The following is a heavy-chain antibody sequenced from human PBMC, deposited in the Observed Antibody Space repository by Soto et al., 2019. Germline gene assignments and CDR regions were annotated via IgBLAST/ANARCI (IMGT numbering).Heavy chain of an antibody. V-gene: IGHV1-2*04. CDR3: ARGYCSGGSCFPGMGYYYYYYMDV. J-gene: IGHJ6*03. CDR2: INPNSGGT. D-gene: IGHD2-15*01. Sequence: GASVKVSCKASGYTFTGYYMHWVRQAPGQGLEWVGWINPNSGGTNYAQKFQGWVTMTRDTSISTAYMELSRLRSDDTAVYYCARGYCSGGSCFPGMGYYYYYYMDVWGKGTTVTVSS. CDR1: GYTFTGYY.